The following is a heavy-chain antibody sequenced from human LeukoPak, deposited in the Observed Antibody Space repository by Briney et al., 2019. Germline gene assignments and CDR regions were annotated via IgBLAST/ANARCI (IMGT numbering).Heavy chain of an antibody. CDR3: ARDQGIMFFDK. CDR1: GFTVRNYW. V-gene: IGHV3-7*01. Sequence: GGSLRLSCAGSGFTVRNYWMSWVRQAPGKGLEYVANIRQDGGEEYYVDSVKGRFTISRDNAKSALYLQMNSLRAEDTAVYYCARDQGIMFFDKWGQGTLVTVSS. D-gene: IGHD2-21*01. J-gene: IGHJ4*02. CDR2: IRQDGGEE.